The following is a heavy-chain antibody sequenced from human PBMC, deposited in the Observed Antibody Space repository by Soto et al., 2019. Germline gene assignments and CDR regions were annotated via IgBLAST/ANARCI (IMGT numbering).Heavy chain of an antibody. CDR3: AKDPNGDYVGAFEF. V-gene: IGHV3-23*01. CDR1: GFTFSNYA. Sequence: LRLSCAGSGFTFSNYAMSWVRQAPGKGLEWVSGISASGGTTYYADSVKGRFTISRDNSKNTHSLQMNSLRAEDTAVYYCAKDPNGDYVGAFEFRGQGTLVTVSS. J-gene: IGHJ3*01. CDR2: ISASGGTT. D-gene: IGHD4-17*01.